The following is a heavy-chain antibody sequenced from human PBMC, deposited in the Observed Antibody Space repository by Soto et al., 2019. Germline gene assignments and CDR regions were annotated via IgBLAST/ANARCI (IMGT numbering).Heavy chain of an antibody. CDR1: GDSITSYY. D-gene: IGHD1-26*01. J-gene: IGHJ4*02. CDR3: ATARIVGATAPFDY. V-gene: IGHV4-59*01. Sequence: SETLSLTCTVSGDSITSYYWSWIRQPPGKGLEWIGYIYYSGSTNYNPSLKSRVTISVDTSKNQFSLKLTSVTAADTAVYYCATARIVGATAPFDYWGQGTLVTVS. CDR2: IYYSGST.